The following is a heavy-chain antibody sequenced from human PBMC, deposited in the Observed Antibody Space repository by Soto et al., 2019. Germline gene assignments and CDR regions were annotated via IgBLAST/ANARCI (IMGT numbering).Heavy chain of an antibody. D-gene: IGHD2-15*01. CDR1: EFTFSSYG. CDR3: ARDGYCSGGSCYTVPVFDY. J-gene: IGHJ4*02. V-gene: IGHV3-33*01. Sequence: QVQLVESGGGVVQPGRSLRLSCAASEFTFSSYGMHWVRQAPGKGLEWVAVIWYDGSNKYYADSVKCRFTISRDNSKNTLYQQMDNLRAEDTAVYYCARDGYCSGGSCYTVPVFDYWGQGTLVTASS. CDR2: IWYDGSNK.